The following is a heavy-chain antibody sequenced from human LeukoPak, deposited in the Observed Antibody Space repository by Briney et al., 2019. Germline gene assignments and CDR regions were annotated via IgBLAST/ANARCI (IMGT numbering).Heavy chain of an antibody. V-gene: IGHV1-3*01. J-gene: IGHJ4*02. CDR3: ARVSSSGLGDY. Sequence: ASVKVSCKASGYTFTSYAMHWVRQAPGQRLEWMGWINAGNGNTKYSQKFQGRVTITRDTSASTAYMELRSLRSDDTAVYYCARVSSSGLGDYWGQGTLVTVSS. CDR2: INAGNGNT. D-gene: IGHD3-22*01. CDR1: GYTFTSYA.